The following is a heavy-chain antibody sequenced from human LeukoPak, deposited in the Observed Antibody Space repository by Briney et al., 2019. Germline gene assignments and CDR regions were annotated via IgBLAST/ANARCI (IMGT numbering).Heavy chain of an antibody. Sequence: GASVKVSCKTSGYTFTSYAMHWVRQAPGQRLEWMGWINAGNGNTKYSQKFQGRVTITRDTSASTAYMELSSLRSEDTAVYYCTLGCCSSTSCYILEYWGQGTLVTVSS. CDR2: INAGNGNT. J-gene: IGHJ4*02. CDR3: TLGCCSSTSCYILEY. CDR1: GYTFTSYA. D-gene: IGHD2-2*01. V-gene: IGHV1-3*01.